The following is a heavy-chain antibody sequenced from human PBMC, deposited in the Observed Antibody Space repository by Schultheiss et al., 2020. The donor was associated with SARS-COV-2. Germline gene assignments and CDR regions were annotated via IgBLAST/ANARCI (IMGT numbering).Heavy chain of an antibody. V-gene: IGHV4-4*07. CDR1: GGSISSYY. CDR3: ARVGRVRFLEWSLGPHSWFDP. D-gene: IGHD3-3*01. Sequence: SETLSLTCTVSGGSISSYYWSWIRQPAGKGLEWIGRIYTSGSTNYNPSLKSRVIISVDTSKNQFSLKLSSVTAADTAVYYCARVGRVRFLEWSLGPHSWFDPWGQGTLVTVSS. CDR2: IYTSGST. J-gene: IGHJ5*02.